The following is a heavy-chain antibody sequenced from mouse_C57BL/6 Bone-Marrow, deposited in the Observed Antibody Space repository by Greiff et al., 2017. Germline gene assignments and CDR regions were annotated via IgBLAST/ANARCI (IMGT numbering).Heavy chain of an antibody. V-gene: IGHV5-9-1*02. CDR1: GFTFSSYA. J-gene: IGHJ2*01. D-gene: IGHD1-1*01. Sequence: DVQLVESGEGLVKPGGSLKLSCAASGFTFSSYAMSWVRQTPEKRLEWVAYISSGGDSIYYADTVKGRFPISSDNARNTLYLQMSGLKSEDTAMYYCTTGPYYGRFWGQGTTLTVSA. CDR3: TTGPYYGRF. CDR2: ISSGGDSI.